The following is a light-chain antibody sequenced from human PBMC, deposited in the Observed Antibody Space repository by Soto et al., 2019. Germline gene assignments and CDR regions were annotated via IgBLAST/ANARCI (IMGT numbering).Light chain of an antibody. J-gene: IGLJ1*01. V-gene: IGLV2-14*01. CDR1: SSDVGANIF. CDR2: TVS. CDR3: SSFTTDSTYV. Sequence: QSVLTQPASVSRSPGQSITISCTATSSDVGANIFVSWYQQHPGKVPKLMIYTVSSRPSGVSQRFSGSKSGNTASLTISGLQAEDEADYYCSSFTTDSTYVFGTETKVTVL.